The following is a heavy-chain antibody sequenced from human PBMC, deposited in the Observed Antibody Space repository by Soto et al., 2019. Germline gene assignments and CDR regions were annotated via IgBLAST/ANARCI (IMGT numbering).Heavy chain of an antibody. CDR3: VRRHVSATGIDWFDP. Sequence: ASVKVSCKASGYTFTSYGIHWVRQAPGQRLEWMGWINAANGDTKYSPKFQGRVTITRDTSASTAYMELSSLRSEDTAVYYCVRRHVSATGIDWFDPWGQGSLVTVS. CDR1: GYTFTSYG. J-gene: IGHJ5*02. D-gene: IGHD6-13*01. CDR2: INAANGDT. V-gene: IGHV1-3*01.